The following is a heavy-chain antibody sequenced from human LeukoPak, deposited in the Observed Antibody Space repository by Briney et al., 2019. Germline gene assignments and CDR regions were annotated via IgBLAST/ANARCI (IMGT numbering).Heavy chain of an antibody. V-gene: IGHV1-2*02. CDR1: GYTFTDYS. CDR2: IKYNRCGT. J-gene: IGHJ4*02. Sequence: GASGKVCCTASGYTFTDYSIHWARQAPGQGLEWMGWIKYNRCGTNYAQKLQGRVTMTRDTSISTAYMELSRLRSDDTAFYYCARGGGAGGVFDYWGQGTLVTVSS. CDR3: ARGGGAGGVFDY. D-gene: IGHD2-8*01.